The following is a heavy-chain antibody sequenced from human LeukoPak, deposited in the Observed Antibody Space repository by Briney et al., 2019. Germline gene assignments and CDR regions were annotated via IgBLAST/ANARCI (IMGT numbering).Heavy chain of an antibody. CDR2: VNPNSGGT. CDR1: GYTFTGYY. Sequence: ASMKVSCKTPGYTFTGYYIHWVRQAPGQGLEWMGWVNPNSGGTHCAQKFQGRVTMTRDTSINTVYMALNWLTSDDTAVYYCARELHWLGALDYWGLGTLVTVSS. CDR3: ARELHWLGALDY. V-gene: IGHV1-2*02. J-gene: IGHJ4*02. D-gene: IGHD6-19*01.